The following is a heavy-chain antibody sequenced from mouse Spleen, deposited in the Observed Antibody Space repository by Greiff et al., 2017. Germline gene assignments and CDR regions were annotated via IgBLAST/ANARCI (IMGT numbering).Heavy chain of an antibody. CDR1: GFSLTGYG. D-gene: IGHD1-1*01. J-gene: IGHJ3*01. Sequence: VQRVESGPGLVAPSQSLSITCTVSGFSLTGYGVNWVRQPPGKGLEWLGMIWGDGSTDYNSALKSRLSISKDNSKSQVFLKMNSLQTDDTARYYCARDDYYGSSYRWFAYWGQGTLVTVSA. CDR3: ARDDYYGSSYRWFAY. CDR2: IWGDGST. V-gene: IGHV2-6-7*01.